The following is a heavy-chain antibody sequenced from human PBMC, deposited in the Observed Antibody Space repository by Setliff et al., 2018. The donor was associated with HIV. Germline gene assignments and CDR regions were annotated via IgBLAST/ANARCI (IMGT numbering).Heavy chain of an antibody. CDR3: ARKYLVNVFDY. CDR2: VYYSGTT. Sequence: SETLSLTCSVSGGSLSSYYWSWIRLPPGKGLEWIGYVYYSGTTNYNPSLKSRVSMSVDTSKNQFSLRLSSVTAADTAVYYCARKYLVNVFDYWGQGMLVTVSS. CDR1: GGSLSSYY. V-gene: IGHV4-59*01. D-gene: IGHD3-22*01. J-gene: IGHJ4*02.